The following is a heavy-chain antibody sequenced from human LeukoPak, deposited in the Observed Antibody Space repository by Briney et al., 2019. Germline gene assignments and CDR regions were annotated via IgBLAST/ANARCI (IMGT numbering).Heavy chain of an antibody. V-gene: IGHV3-33*01. Sequence: PGGSLRLSCAASGFTFSSYGMHWVRQAPGKGREWVAVIWYDGSNKYYADSVKGRFTISRDNSKNTLYLQMNSLRAEDTAVYYCARDRGMITFGGVIVTLWNSGMDVWGQGTTVTVSS. CDR2: IWYDGSNK. CDR3: ARDRGMITFGGVIVTLWNSGMDV. CDR1: GFTFSSYG. J-gene: IGHJ6*02. D-gene: IGHD3-16*02.